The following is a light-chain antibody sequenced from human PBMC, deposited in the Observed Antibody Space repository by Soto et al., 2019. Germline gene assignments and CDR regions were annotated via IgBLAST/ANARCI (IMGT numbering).Light chain of an antibody. CDR2: EAS. Sequence: EIVLTQSPATLSLSPGXSATLSCRASQSISTYLAWYQQKPGQAPRLLMYEASNRATGVPPRFSGSGSGTDFTLTISSLEPEDFAVYYCQQETFGQGTKVDIK. CDR3: QQET. CDR1: QSISTY. J-gene: IGKJ1*01. V-gene: IGKV3-11*01.